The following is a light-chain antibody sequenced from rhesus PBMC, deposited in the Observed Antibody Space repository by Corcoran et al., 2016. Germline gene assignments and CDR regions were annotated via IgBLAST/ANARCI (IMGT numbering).Light chain of an antibody. V-gene: IGKV3S9*01. Sequence: EIVMTQSPATLSLSPGERATISCRASQSVSSYVAWYQQKPEQAPRLLIYGASSRATSIPDRFSGSGSETEFNLIISSLEPEDVGVYYCQQYNNWNRTFGQGTKVEIK. CDR2: GAS. J-gene: IGKJ1*01. CDR1: QSVSSY. CDR3: QQYNNWNRT.